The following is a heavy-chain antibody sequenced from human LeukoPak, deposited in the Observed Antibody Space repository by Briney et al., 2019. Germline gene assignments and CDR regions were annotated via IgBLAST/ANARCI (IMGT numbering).Heavy chain of an antibody. CDR2: INPSGGST. Sequence: ASVKVSCKASGYTFTSYYKHWVRQAPGQGLEWMGIINPSGGSTSYAQKFQGRVTMTRDTSTSTVYMELSSLRSEDTAVYYCAREGIVGATNPTYYFDYWGQGTLVTVSS. CDR3: AREGIVGATNPTYYFDY. V-gene: IGHV1-46*01. CDR1: GYTFTSYY. D-gene: IGHD1-26*01. J-gene: IGHJ4*02.